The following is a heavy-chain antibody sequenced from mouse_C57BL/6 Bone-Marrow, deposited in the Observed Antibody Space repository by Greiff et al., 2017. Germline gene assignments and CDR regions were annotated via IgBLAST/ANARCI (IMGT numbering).Heavy chain of an antibody. V-gene: IGHV1-81*01. CDR3: GRSLGRGWYFDV. J-gene: IGHJ1*03. CDR1: GYTFTSYG. CDR2: IYPRSGNT. Sequence: QVQLQQSGAELARPGASVKLSCKASGYTFTSYGISWVKQRTGQGLEWIGEIYPRSGNTYYNEKFKGKATLTADKSSSTAYMELRSLTSEDSAVYFCGRSLGRGWYFDVWGTGTTVTVSS. D-gene: IGHD4-1*01.